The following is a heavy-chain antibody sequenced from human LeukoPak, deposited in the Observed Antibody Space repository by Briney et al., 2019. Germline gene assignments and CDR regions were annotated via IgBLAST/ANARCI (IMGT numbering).Heavy chain of an antibody. CDR3: ARQGPRNWFDP. Sequence: ASVKVSCKASGYTFTSYYIHWVRQAPGQGLEWMGIINPSGVSTTYAQKFQGRVTMPRDMSTGTVYLELSSLRSDDTAVYYCARQGPRNWFDPWGQGTLVTVSS. J-gene: IGHJ5*02. CDR1: GYTFTSYY. CDR2: INPSGVST. V-gene: IGHV1-46*01.